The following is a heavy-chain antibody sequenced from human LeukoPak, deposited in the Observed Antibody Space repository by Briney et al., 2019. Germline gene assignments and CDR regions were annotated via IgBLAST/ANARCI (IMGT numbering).Heavy chain of an antibody. V-gene: IGHV3-21*01. Sequence: GGSLRLSCAASGFTFSSYSMNWVRQAPGKGLGWVSSISSSSSYIYYADSVKGRFTISRDNAKNSLYLQMNSLRAENTAVYYCARDQGYYDSSGYYCAYWGQGTLVTASS. CDR3: ARDQGYYDSSGYYCAY. CDR1: GFTFSSYS. D-gene: IGHD3-22*01. J-gene: IGHJ4*02. CDR2: ISSSSSYI.